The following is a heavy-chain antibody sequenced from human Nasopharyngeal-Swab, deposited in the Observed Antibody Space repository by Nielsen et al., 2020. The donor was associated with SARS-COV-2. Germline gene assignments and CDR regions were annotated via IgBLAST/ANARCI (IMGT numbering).Heavy chain of an antibody. CDR3: TTVAGSYGRFDY. D-gene: IGHD1-26*01. CDR1: GYTLTELS. V-gene: IGHV1-24*01. CDR2: FDPEDGET. Sequence: ASVQVTSKVSGYTLTELSMHWLRQAPGKGLEWVGGFDPEDGETIYAQKFQGRVTMTEDTSTDTAYMELSSLTSEATAVYYCTTVAGSYGRFDYWGQGTLVTVSS. J-gene: IGHJ4*02.